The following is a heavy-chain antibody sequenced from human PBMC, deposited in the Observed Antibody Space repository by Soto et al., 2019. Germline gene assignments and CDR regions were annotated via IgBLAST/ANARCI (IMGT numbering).Heavy chain of an antibody. CDR3: ATLIRTNYDTLTKTHGAFDI. CDR1: GFTFSSYS. D-gene: IGHD3-9*01. Sequence: GGSLKLSCAASGFTFSSYSMSWVRQAPGKGLEWVSAISGSSVSTYYADSVKGRFTISRDNSKNTLYLQMNSLRAEDTAVYYCATLIRTNYDTLTKTHGAFDIWGQGKMLTVSS. CDR2: ISGSSVST. J-gene: IGHJ3*02. V-gene: IGHV3-23*01.